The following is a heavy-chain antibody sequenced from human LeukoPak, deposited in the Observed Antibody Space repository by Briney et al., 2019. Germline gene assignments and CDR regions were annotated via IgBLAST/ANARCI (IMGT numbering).Heavy chain of an antibody. D-gene: IGHD5-18*01. CDR2: IIPNSGGT. V-gene: IGHV1-2*06. Sequence: ASVKVSCKASGYIFTDYYMHWVRQAPGQELGWMGRIIPNSGGTNYAQKFQGRVTMTRDTSISTAYMELSRLRSDDTAVYYCARDPDTAMVTGDYWGQGTLVTVSS. J-gene: IGHJ4*02. CDR3: ARDPDTAMVTGDY. CDR1: GYIFTDYY.